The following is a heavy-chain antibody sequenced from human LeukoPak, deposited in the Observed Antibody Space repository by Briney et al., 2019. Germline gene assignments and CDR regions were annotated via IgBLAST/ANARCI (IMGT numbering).Heavy chain of an antibody. D-gene: IGHD2-2*02. CDR2: IIPILGMA. CDR1: GGTFSSYA. V-gene: IGHV1-69*04. CDR3: ARVGGYCSSTSCYTY. J-gene: IGHJ4*02. Sequence: GASVKVSCKASGGTFSSYAISWVRQAPGQGLEWMGRIIPILGMANYAQKFQGRVTITADKSTSTAYVELSSLRSEDTAVYYCARVGGYCSSTSCYTYWGQGTLVTVSS.